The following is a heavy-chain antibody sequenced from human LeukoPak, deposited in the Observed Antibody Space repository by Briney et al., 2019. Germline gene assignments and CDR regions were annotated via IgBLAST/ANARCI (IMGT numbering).Heavy chain of an antibody. CDR1: GFTFSSYG. J-gene: IGHJ4*02. D-gene: IGHD3-16*02. Sequence: GGSLRRSCAASGFTFSSYGMHWVRQAPGKGLEWVALIWYDGSNEYHADSVKGRFTISRDDSKNTLYLQMNSLRAEDTAVYYCARARTFGGVIVIPYYFDYWGQGTLVTVSS. V-gene: IGHV3-33*01. CDR2: IWYDGSNE. CDR3: ARARTFGGVIVIPYYFDY.